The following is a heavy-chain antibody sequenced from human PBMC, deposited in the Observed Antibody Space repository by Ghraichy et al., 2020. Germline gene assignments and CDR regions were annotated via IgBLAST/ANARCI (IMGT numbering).Heavy chain of an antibody. CDR2: IYTSGST. J-gene: IGHJ4*02. D-gene: IGHD3-10*01. Sequence: SETLSLTCTVSGGSISSYYWSWIRQPPGKGLEWIGYIYTSGSTNYNPSLKSRVTISVDTSKNQFSLKLSSVTAADTAVYYCARHYLSYYGSGSYYGFDYWGQGTLVTVSS. CDR3: ARHYLSYYGSGSYYGFDY. V-gene: IGHV4-4*09. CDR1: GGSISSYY.